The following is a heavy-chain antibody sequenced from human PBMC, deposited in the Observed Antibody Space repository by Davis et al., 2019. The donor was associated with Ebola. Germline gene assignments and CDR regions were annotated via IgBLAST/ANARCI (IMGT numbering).Heavy chain of an antibody. Sequence: GESLKISCAASGFTFSSYGMHWVRQAPGKGLEWVAVISYDGSNKYYADSVKGRFTISRHNSKNTLYLQMNSLRAEDTAVYYCARATVDTAMVLTPYYFDYWGQGTLVTVSS. V-gene: IGHV3-30*03. CDR2: ISYDGSNK. CDR1: GFTFSSYG. J-gene: IGHJ4*02. CDR3: ARATVDTAMVLTPYYFDY. D-gene: IGHD5-18*01.